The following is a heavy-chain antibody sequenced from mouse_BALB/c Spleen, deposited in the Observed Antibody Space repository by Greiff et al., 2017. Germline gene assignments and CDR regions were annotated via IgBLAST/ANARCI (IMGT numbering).Heavy chain of an antibody. CDR2: ISYSGST. CDR3: ARVPYGNYVGYYAMDD. Sequence: VQLQQSGPSLVKPSQTLSLTCSVTGDSITSGYWNWIRKFPGNKLEYMGYISYSGSTYYNPSLKSRISITRDTSKNQYYLQLNSVTTEDTATYYCARVPYGNYVGYYAMDDWGQGTSVTVSS. J-gene: IGHJ4*01. V-gene: IGHV3-8*02. CDR1: GDSITSGY. D-gene: IGHD2-10*02.